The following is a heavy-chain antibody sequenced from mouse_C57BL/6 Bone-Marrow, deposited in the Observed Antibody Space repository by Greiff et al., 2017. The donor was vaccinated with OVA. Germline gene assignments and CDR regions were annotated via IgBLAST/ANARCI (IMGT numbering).Heavy chain of an antibody. J-gene: IGHJ1*03. CDR1: GYTFTDYA. Sequence: VQLQQSGPELVRPGVSVKISCKGSGYTFTDYAMHWVKQSHAKSLEWIGVISTYYGDASYNQKFKDKATMTVDKSSSTAYMELARLTSEDAAVYYCARRILFYYYGSRYFDVWGTGTTVTVSS. CDR2: ISTYYGDA. V-gene: IGHV1-67*01. D-gene: IGHD1-1*01. CDR3: ARRILFYYYGSRYFDV.